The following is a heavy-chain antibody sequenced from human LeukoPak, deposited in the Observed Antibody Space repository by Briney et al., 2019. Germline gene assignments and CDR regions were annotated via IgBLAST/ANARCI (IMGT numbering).Heavy chain of an antibody. Sequence: GGSLRLSCAASGFTFSSYSMNWVRQAPGKGLEWVSSISSSSGYIYYADSVKGRFTISRDNAKNSLYLQMNSLRAEDTAVYYCARDGPDILTGPNLNWFDPWGQGTLVTVSS. D-gene: IGHD3-9*01. V-gene: IGHV3-21*01. CDR3: ARDGPDILTGPNLNWFDP. CDR1: GFTFSSYS. CDR2: ISSSSGYI. J-gene: IGHJ5*02.